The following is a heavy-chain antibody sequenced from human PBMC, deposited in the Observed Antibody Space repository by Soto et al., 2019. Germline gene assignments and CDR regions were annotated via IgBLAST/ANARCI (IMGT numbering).Heavy chain of an antibody. Sequence: EVKLVQSGAEVKKPGESLKISCKGSGYSFTSYWIGWVRQMPGKGLELMGIIYPGDSDTRYSPSFQGQVTISADKSISTAYLQWSSLKASDTAMYYCARTAAAGKYYYGMDVWGQGTTVTVSS. CDR3: ARTAAAGKYYYGMDV. CDR2: IYPGDSDT. J-gene: IGHJ6*02. CDR1: GYSFTSYW. V-gene: IGHV5-51*01. D-gene: IGHD6-13*01.